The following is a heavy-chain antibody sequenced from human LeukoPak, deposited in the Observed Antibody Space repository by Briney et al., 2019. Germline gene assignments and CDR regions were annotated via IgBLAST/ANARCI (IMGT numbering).Heavy chain of an antibody. J-gene: IGHJ4*02. CDR2: IIPILGIA. CDR1: GYTFTSYG. D-gene: IGHD6-19*01. Sequence: ASVKVSCKASGYTFTSYGISWVRQAPGQRLEWMGRIIPILGIANYAQKFQGRVTITADKSTSTAYMELSSLRSEDTAVYYCARDFSPVAGPRGYFDYWGQGTLVTVSS. CDR3: ARDFSPVAGPRGYFDY. V-gene: IGHV1-69*04.